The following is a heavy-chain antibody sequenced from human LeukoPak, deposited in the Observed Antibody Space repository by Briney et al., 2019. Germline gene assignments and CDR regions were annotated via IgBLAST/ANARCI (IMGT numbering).Heavy chain of an antibody. V-gene: IGHV3-21*01. CDR3: ARGMYYYGSGSAFDN. CDR1: GFTFSSYN. CDR2: ISSSSSYI. Sequence: GGSLRLSCAASGFTFSSYNMNWVRQAPGKGLECVSSISSSSSYIYYADSVKGRFTISRDNAKNSLYLQMNSLRAEDTAVYYCARGMYYYGSGSAFDNWGQGTLVTVSS. D-gene: IGHD3-10*01. J-gene: IGHJ4*02.